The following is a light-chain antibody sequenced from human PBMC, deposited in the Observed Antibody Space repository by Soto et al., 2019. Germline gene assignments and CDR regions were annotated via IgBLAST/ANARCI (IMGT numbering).Light chain of an antibody. CDR1: SSNIGAGYD. CDR3: QSYDSSLSGWL. J-gene: IGLJ2*01. V-gene: IGLV1-40*01. CDR2: GNT. Sequence: QSVLTQPPSVSGAPGQRVTISCTGSSSNIGAGYDVHWYQQLPGTAPKLLVHGNTDRPSGVPDRFSGSKSGTSASLAITGLQAGDEADYYCQSYDSSLSGWLFGGGTKVTVL.